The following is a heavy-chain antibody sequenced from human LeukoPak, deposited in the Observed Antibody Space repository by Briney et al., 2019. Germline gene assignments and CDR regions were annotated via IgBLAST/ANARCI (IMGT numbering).Heavy chain of an antibody. Sequence: GGSLRLSCAASGFTFSSYAMHWVRQAPGKGLEWVAVISYDGSNKYYADSVKGRFTISRDNSKNTLYLQMNSLRAEDTAVYYCARDLNYDFWSGYSRVAGFYMDVWGKGTTVTVSS. CDR2: ISYDGSNK. CDR1: GFTFSSYA. V-gene: IGHV3-30*04. D-gene: IGHD3-3*01. CDR3: ARDLNYDFWSGYSRVAGFYMDV. J-gene: IGHJ6*03.